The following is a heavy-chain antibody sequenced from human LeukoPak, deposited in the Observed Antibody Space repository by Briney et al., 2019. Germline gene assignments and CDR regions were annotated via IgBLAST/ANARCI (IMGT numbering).Heavy chain of an antibody. D-gene: IGHD1-7*01. J-gene: IGHJ4*02. Sequence: SETLSLTCTVSGGSINSRNNYWGWIRQPPGKGLEWIAIISDTGTTYYSPSLKSRLTISVDTSKNQFSLTLSSVTAADTAVYYCARRNYPYYFDYWGQGTLVTVSP. CDR2: ISDTGTT. CDR3: ARRNYPYYFDY. V-gene: IGHV4-39*01. CDR1: GGSINSRNNY.